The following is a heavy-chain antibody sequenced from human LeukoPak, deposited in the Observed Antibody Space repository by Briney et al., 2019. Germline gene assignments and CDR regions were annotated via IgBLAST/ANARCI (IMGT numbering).Heavy chain of an antibody. CDR3: AAKWLLRRY. D-gene: IGHD3-22*01. CDR2: IHSGGAT. V-gene: IGHV3-66*01. CDR1: GFTFSTYN. Sequence: GGSLRLSCEASGFTFSTYNMNWVRQAPGKGLECVSVIHSGGATYYADSVKGRFTISRDNSKNTLYLQMNSLRVEDTAVYYCAAKWLLRRYWGQGTLVTVSS. J-gene: IGHJ4*02.